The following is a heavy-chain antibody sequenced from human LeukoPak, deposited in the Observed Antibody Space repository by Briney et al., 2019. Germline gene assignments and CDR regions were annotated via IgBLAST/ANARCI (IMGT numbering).Heavy chain of an antibody. D-gene: IGHD5-18*01. CDR3: ARDTGGGYSCYDC. CDR2: IKQDGSEK. Sequence: TWIRQAPGKGLEWVANIKQDGSEKYYVDSVKGRFTISRDNAKNSLYLQMNSLRAEDTAVYYCARDTGGGYSCYDCWGQGTLVTVSS. J-gene: IGHJ4*02. V-gene: IGHV3-7*01.